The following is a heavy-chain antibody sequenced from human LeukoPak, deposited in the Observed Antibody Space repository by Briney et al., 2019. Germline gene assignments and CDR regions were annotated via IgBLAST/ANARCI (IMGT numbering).Heavy chain of an antibody. V-gene: IGHV1-2*02. Sequence: GASVKVSCKASGYTFTSYGISWVRQAPGQGLEWMGWINPNSGGTNYAQRFRDRVTVTSDTSTAYMDLSRLTSDDTAVYYCARDLRSGGVTYGQDSWGQGTLVTVSS. D-gene: IGHD5-18*01. CDR3: ARDLRSGGVTYGQDS. CDR2: INPNSGGT. J-gene: IGHJ4*02. CDR1: GYTFTSYG.